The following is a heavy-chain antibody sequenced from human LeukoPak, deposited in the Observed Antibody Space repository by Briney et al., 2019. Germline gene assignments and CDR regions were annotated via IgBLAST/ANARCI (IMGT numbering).Heavy chain of an antibody. CDR3: TRLFGGYSYGDY. CDR2: IRSKANSYAT. V-gene: IGHV3-73*01. D-gene: IGHD5-18*01. J-gene: IGHJ4*02. CDR1: GFTFSGSA. Sequence: GGSLRLSCAASGFTFSGSAMHWVRQASGKGLEWVGRIRSKANSYATAYAASVKGRFTISRDDSKNTPYLQMNSLKTEDTAVYYCTRLFGGYSYGDYWGQGTLVTVSS.